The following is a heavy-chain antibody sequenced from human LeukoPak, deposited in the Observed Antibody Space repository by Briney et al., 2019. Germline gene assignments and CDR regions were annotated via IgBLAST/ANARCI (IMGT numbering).Heavy chain of an antibody. D-gene: IGHD6-13*01. J-gene: IGHJ6*03. Sequence: GGSLRLSCAASGFTFSSYWMSWVRQAPGKGLEWVANIKQDGSEKYYVDSVKGRFTISRDNAKNSLYLQMNSLRAEDTAVYYCARDGAAGTWGYYYMDVWGKGTTVTVSS. CDR2: IKQDGSEK. CDR1: GFTFSSYW. V-gene: IGHV3-7*01. CDR3: ARDGAAGTWGYYYMDV.